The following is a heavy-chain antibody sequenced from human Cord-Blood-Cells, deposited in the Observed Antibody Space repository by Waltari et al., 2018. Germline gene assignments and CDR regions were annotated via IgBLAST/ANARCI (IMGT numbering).Heavy chain of an antibody. V-gene: IGHV3-30*03. Sequence: QVQLVESGGGVVQPGRSLRLSCAASGFTFSSYGMHWVRQAPGKGLEWVAVISYDGSNKYYADSVKGRFTISRDNSKNTLYLQMNSLRADDTAVYYCAREYYDFWSGYYNWFDPWGQGTLVTVSS. CDR2: ISYDGSNK. CDR1: GFTFSSYG. CDR3: AREYYDFWSGYYNWFDP. J-gene: IGHJ5*02. D-gene: IGHD3-3*01.